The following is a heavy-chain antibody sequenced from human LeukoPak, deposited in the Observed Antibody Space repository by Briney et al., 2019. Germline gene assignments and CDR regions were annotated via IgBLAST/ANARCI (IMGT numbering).Heavy chain of an antibody. Sequence: PSETLSLTCTVSGGSISSSSYYWGWIRQPPGKGLEWIGEINHSGSTNYNPSLKSRVTISVDTSKNQFSLKLSSVTAADTAVYYCARDMSYGSGSYDPWGRGTLVTVSS. CDR1: GGSISSSSYY. D-gene: IGHD3-10*01. V-gene: IGHV4-39*07. CDR3: ARDMSYGSGSYDP. J-gene: IGHJ5*02. CDR2: INHSGST.